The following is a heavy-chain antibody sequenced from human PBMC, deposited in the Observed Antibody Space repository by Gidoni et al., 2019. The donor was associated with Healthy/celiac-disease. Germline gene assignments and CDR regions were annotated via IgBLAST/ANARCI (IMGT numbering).Heavy chain of an antibody. CDR2: IIGSGGST. D-gene: IGHD3-10*01. Sequence: EVQRLEAGGGLVKPGGSLRLSCAGSGCTVSSYAMSWVRQGTGKGRGWGSAIIGSGGSTYSADSVKGRFTISRDNSKNTLYLQMNSLRAEDTAVYYCAKMGTWLWFGEFDYWGQGTLVTVSS. V-gene: IGHV3-23*01. CDR1: GCTVSSYA. CDR3: AKMGTWLWFGEFDY. J-gene: IGHJ4*02.